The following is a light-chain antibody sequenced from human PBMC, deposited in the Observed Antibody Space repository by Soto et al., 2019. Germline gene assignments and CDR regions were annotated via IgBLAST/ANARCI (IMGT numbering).Light chain of an antibody. V-gene: IGLV2-14*01. J-gene: IGLJ1*01. CDR3: SSYTSSSTLRV. Sequence: QSVLTQPASVSGSPGQSITISCTGTSSDVGGYNYVSWYQQHPGKAPKLMIYEVSNRPSGVSNRFSGSKSGNTASLTISGLQAEDEAVYYCSSYTSSSTLRVFGTGTKVTVL. CDR2: EVS. CDR1: SSDVGGYNY.